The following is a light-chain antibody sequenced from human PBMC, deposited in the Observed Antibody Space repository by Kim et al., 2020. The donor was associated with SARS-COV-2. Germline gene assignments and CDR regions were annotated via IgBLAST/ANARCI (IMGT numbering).Light chain of an antibody. CDR2: DAS. CDR1: QSISNN. CDR3: QHYNNWLWT. J-gene: IGKJ1*01. V-gene: IGKV3-15*01. Sequence: DIVMTQSPATLSVSPGERATLSCRANQSISNNLAWYQLKPGQAPRLLIYDASTRATGVPARFSGSGSETEFTLTISGLQSEDFEVYYCQHYNNWLWTFGQGTKLEI.